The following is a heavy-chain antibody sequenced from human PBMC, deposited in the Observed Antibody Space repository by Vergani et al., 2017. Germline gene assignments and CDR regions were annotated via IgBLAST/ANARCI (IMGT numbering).Heavy chain of an antibody. D-gene: IGHD5-18*01. CDR3: TRGAYSGIQLGSDFDN. J-gene: IGHJ4*02. Sequence: EVQLVESGGGLVQPGGSLRLSCAASGFTLSSYWVHWVRQAPGKGLLWVSRINSDGSSTTYADSVKGRFTISRDNAKNTVYLQMNSLRVEDTAVYYCTRGAYSGIQLGSDFDNWGQGTLVTVSS. CDR1: GFTLSSYW. V-gene: IGHV3-74*01. CDR2: INSDGSST.